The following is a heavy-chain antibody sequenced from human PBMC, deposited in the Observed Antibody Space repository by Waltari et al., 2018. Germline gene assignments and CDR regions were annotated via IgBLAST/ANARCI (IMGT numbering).Heavy chain of an antibody. V-gene: IGHV4-59*01. CDR3: ARVGANDAFDI. CDR1: GGSISSSY. CDR2: IYYSGST. D-gene: IGHD1-26*01. J-gene: IGHJ3*02. Sequence: QVQLQESGPGLVKPSETLSLTCTVSGGSISSSYWSWIRQPPGKGLEWIGYIYYSGSTNYNPSLKSRVTISVDTSKNQFSLKLSSVTAADTAVYYCARVGANDAFDIWGQGTMVTVSS.